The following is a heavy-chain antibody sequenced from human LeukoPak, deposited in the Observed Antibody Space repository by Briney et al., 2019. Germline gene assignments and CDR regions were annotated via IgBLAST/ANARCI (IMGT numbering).Heavy chain of an antibody. J-gene: IGHJ4*02. CDR1: GFTFSSYA. CDR3: AKVGYYDSSGYSSPYYFDY. Sequence: GGSLRLSCAASGFTFSSYAMSWVRQAPGKGLEWVSAISGSGGSTYYADSVKGRFTISRDNSKNTLYLQMNSLSAEDTAVYYCAKVGYYDSSGYSSPYYFDYWGQGTLVTVSS. D-gene: IGHD3-22*01. CDR2: ISGSGGST. V-gene: IGHV3-23*01.